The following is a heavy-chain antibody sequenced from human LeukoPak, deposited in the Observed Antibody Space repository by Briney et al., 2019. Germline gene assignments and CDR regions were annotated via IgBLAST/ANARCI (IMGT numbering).Heavy chain of an antibody. J-gene: IGHJ1*01. D-gene: IGHD4-23*01. Sequence: GPSVKVSCKASGYTFTCYYMHWVPQAPGQGLEWMGWINPNSGGTNYAQKFQGRVTMTRDTSISTAYMELSRLRSDDTAVYYCARTKDGNHAEYFQHWGQGTLVTVSS. V-gene: IGHV1-2*02. CDR2: INPNSGGT. CDR1: GYTFTCYY. CDR3: ARTKDGNHAEYFQH.